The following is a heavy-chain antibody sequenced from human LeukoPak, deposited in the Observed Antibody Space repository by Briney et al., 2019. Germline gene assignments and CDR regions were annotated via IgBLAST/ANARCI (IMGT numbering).Heavy chain of an antibody. Sequence: ASVKVSCKASGYTFTNYYMHWVRQAPGQGLEWMGWINPNSGGTNYAQKFQGWVTMTRDTSISTAYMELSRLRSDDTAVYYCAREPSGSGLDYWGQGTLVTVSS. D-gene: IGHD3-22*01. CDR1: GYTFTNYY. V-gene: IGHV1-2*04. CDR3: AREPSGSGLDY. CDR2: INPNSGGT. J-gene: IGHJ4*02.